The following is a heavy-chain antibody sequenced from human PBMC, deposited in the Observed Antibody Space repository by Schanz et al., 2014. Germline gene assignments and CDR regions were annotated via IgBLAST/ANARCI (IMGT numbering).Heavy chain of an antibody. CDR1: GGSISSGTYY. CDR3: ARDRGRGDLPGDI. CDR2: IYTSGST. Sequence: QVQLQESGPGLVKPSQTLSLTCIVSGGSISSGTYYWSWLRQPAGKGLEWIGRIYTSGSTNYNPSLKSRITISQDTAKNQFSRKRSSVTAADTAVYYCARDRGRGDLPGDIWGQGTMVTVSS. D-gene: IGHD4-17*01. J-gene: IGHJ3*02. V-gene: IGHV4-61*02.